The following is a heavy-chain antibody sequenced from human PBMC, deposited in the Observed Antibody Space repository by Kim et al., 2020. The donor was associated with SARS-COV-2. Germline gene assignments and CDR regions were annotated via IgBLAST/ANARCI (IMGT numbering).Heavy chain of an antibody. CDR2: ISYDGSNK. D-gene: IGHD1-26*01. V-gene: IGHV3-30*04. CDR1: GFTFSSYA. Sequence: GGSLRLSCAASGFTFSSYAMHWVRQAPGKGLEWVAVISYDGSNKYYADSVKGRFTISIDNSKNTLYLQMNILSAEDTAVYYCARAQSSGRGLDYWGQGTL. CDR3: ARAQSSGRGLDY. J-gene: IGHJ4*02.